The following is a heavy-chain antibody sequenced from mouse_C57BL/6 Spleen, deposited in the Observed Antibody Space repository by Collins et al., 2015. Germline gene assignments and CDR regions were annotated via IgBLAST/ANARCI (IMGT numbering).Heavy chain of an antibody. CDR1: GYAFGSYC. V-gene: IGHV1-80*01. CDR2: IDPSDNYS. Sequence: QVQLQQSGAELVKPGASVKISCKASGYAFGSYCMNWVKQRPGKGLEWIGEIDPSDNYSNYNQKFKGKATLTVDTSSSTAYMQLSSLTSDDSAVYYCASSKIYYYGSSGSYWYFDVWGTGTTVTVSS. J-gene: IGHJ1*03. CDR3: ASSKIYYYGSSGSYWYFDV. D-gene: IGHD1-1*01.